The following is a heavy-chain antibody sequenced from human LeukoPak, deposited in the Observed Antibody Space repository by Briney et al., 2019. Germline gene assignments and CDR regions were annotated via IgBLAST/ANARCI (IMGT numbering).Heavy chain of an antibody. CDR3: AKGTYSSGCEKVY. J-gene: IGHJ4*02. CDR2: ISGSGGST. D-gene: IGHD6-19*01. CDR1: GFTFSSYG. Sequence: GGSLRLSCAASGFTFSSYGMSWVRQASGKGLEWVSAISGSGGSTYYADSVKGRFTISRDNSKNTLYLQMNSLRAEDTAVYYCAKGTYSSGCEKVYWGQGTLVTVSS. V-gene: IGHV3-23*01.